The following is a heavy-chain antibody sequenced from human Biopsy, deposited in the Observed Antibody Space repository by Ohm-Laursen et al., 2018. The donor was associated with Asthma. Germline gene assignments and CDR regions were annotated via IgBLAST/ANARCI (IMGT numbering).Heavy chain of an antibody. CDR1: GGTYSSHS. Sequence: SVKVSCKASGGTYSSHSISWVRQAPGQGLEWMGGIIPIFGTANYAQKFQGRVTITADESTSTAYMELSSLRSEDTAVYYCARAIHGGNSDRLDFYYYGLDIWGQGTTVTVSS. V-gene: IGHV1-69*13. J-gene: IGHJ6*02. CDR2: IIPIFGTA. CDR3: ARAIHGGNSDRLDFYYYGLDI. D-gene: IGHD4-23*01.